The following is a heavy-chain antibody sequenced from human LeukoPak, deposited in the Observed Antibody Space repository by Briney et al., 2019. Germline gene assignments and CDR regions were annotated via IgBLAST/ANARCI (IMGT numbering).Heavy chain of an antibody. V-gene: IGHV3-30-3*01. J-gene: IGHJ4*02. CDR1: GFTFSSYA. Sequence: GRSLRLSCAASGFTFSSYAMHWVRQAPGKGLEWVAVISYDGSNKYYADSVKGRFTISRDNSKNTLYLQMNSLRAEDTAVYYCARDGPYYYGSGTNPDYWGQGTLVTVSS. D-gene: IGHD3-10*01. CDR2: ISYDGSNK. CDR3: ARDGPYYYGSGTNPDY.